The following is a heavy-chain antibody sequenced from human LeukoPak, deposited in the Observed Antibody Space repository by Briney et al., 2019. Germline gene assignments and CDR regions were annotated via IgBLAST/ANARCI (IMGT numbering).Heavy chain of an antibody. J-gene: IGHJ4*02. D-gene: IGHD2-8*01. CDR2: ISYDGSNK. Sequence: GGSLRLSCAASGFTFSSYDMHWVRQAPGKGLEWVAVISYDGSNKYYADSVKGRFTISRDNSKNTLYLQMNSLRAEDTAVYYCAKAIYCINGVCSDYWGQGTLVTVSS. V-gene: IGHV3-30*18. CDR3: AKAIYCINGVCSDY. CDR1: GFTFSSYD.